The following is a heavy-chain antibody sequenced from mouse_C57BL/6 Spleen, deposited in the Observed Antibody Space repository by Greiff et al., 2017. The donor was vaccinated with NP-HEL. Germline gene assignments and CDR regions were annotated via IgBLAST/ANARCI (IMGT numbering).Heavy chain of an antibody. D-gene: IGHD1-1*01. CDR3: ARDYGSSYYAMDY. Sequence: LQESAAELVKPGASVKISCKVSGYTFTDHTIHWMKQRPEQGLEWIGYIYPRDGSTKYNEKFKGKATLTADKSSSTAYMQLNSLTSEDSAVYFCARDYGSSYYAMDYWGQGTSVTVSS. J-gene: IGHJ4*01. V-gene: IGHV1-78*01. CDR2: IYPRDGST. CDR1: GYTFTDHT.